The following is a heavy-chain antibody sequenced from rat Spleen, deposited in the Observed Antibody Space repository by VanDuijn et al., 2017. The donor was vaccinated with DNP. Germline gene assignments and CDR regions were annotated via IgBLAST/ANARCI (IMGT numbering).Heavy chain of an antibody. CDR1: GFTFSDYN. CDR3: VTRPSGNFQY. CDR2: IIYEGTRT. V-gene: IGHV5S10*01. J-gene: IGHJ2*01. Sequence: EVKLVESGGGLVQPGRSLKLSCAASGFTFSDYNMAWVRQAPKKGLEWVATIIYEGTRTYYRAFVKGRFTISSDNANSTLYLQIDSLRSEDKATNYCVTRPSGNFQYWGQGVMVTVSS.